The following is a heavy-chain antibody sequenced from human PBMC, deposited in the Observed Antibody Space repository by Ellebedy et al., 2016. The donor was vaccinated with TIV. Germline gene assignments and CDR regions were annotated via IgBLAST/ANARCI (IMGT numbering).Heavy chain of an antibody. CDR1: DGSISRYY. Sequence: MPSETLSLTCTVSDGSISRYYWSWLRQSPGKGLEWIGYIYYSGSTNYNPSLKIRVSLSLETSESQFSLNLSSVTAADTAIYYCARVLTGYNKGDVFDSWGQGVMVTVSS. D-gene: IGHD3-9*01. J-gene: IGHJ4*02. CDR2: IYYSGST. CDR3: ARVLTGYNKGDVFDS. V-gene: IGHV4-59*01.